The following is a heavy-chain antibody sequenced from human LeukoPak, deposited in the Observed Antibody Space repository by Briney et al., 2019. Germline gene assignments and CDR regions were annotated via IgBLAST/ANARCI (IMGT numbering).Heavy chain of an antibody. Sequence: ASVKVSCKASGYTFTSYDINWVRQATGQGLEWMGWMNPNSGNTGYAQKFQGRVTMTRDTPINTAYMELSGLTSGDTAVYYCGRRRIDCSDTGCYVDYWGQGTLVTVSS. J-gene: IGHJ4*02. D-gene: IGHD2-15*01. CDR1: GYTFTSYD. CDR3: GRRRIDCSDTGCYVDY. V-gene: IGHV1-8*01. CDR2: MNPNSGNT.